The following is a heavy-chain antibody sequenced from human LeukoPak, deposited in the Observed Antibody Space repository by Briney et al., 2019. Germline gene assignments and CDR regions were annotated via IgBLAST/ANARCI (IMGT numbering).Heavy chain of an antibody. CDR3: AKAPTTVVTLYDY. J-gene: IGHJ4*02. D-gene: IGHD4-23*01. CDR1: GFTFSSYA. CDR2: ISGSGGST. V-gene: IGHV3-23*01. Sequence: HAGGSLRLPCAASGFTFSSYAMSWVRQAPGKGLEWVSAISGSGGSTYYADSVKGRFTISRDNSKNTLYLQMNSLRAEDTAVYYCAKAPTTVVTLYDYWGQGALVTVSS.